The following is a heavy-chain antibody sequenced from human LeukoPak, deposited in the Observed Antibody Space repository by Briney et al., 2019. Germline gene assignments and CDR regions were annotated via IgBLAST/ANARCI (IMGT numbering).Heavy chain of an antibody. CDR1: GGSISSYY. D-gene: IGHD2-15*01. Sequence: SETLSLTCTVSGGSISSYYWSWIRQPAGKGLEWIGRIYTSGSTNYNPSLKSRVTMSVDTSKNQFSLELSSVTAADTAVYYCARGYCSGGSCYLFPYYYYMDVWGKGTTVTVSS. CDR2: IYTSGST. V-gene: IGHV4-4*07. J-gene: IGHJ6*03. CDR3: ARGYCSGGSCYLFPYYYYMDV.